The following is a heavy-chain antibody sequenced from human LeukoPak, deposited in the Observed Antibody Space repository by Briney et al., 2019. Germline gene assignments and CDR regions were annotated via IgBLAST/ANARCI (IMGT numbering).Heavy chain of an antibody. V-gene: IGHV3-21*01. CDR3: ARDCTFAYYYYYYVDV. CDR2: ISSSSSYI. Sequence: GGSLRLSCAASGFTFSSYSMNWVRQAPGKGLEWVSSISSSSSYIYYADPVKGRFTISRDNAKNSLYLQMNSLRAEDTAVYYCARDCTFAYYYYYYVDVWGKGTTVTVSS. CDR1: GFTFSSYS. J-gene: IGHJ6*03.